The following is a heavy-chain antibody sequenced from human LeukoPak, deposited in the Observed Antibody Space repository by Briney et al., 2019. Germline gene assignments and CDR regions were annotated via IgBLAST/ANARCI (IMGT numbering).Heavy chain of an antibody. Sequence: SETLSLTCTVSGGSVSSTTYYWSWIRQPPGKGLEWIASINYSGSTYYNPSLKSRVTISVDTSENQFFLKLSSVTAADTAVYYCARYVVYGSGKYYDYWGQGTLVTVSS. D-gene: IGHD3-10*01. V-gene: IGHV4-39*01. CDR1: GGSVSSTTYY. CDR3: ARYVVYGSGKYYDY. CDR2: INYSGST. J-gene: IGHJ4*02.